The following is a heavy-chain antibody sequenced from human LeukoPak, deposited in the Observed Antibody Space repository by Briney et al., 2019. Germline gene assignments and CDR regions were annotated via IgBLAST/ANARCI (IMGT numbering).Heavy chain of an antibody. CDR2: IFYSGGT. J-gene: IGHJ3*02. V-gene: IGHV4-59*04. CDR3: AKSNGYGLVDI. CDR1: GFTFGDYS. D-gene: IGHD3-10*01. Sequence: PGGSLRLSCTASGFTFGDYSMSWVRQAPGKGLEWIGNIFYSGGTYYSPSLTSRVTISLDTSRNQFSLRLNSVTAADTAVYYCAKSNGYGLVDIWGKGTMVTVSS.